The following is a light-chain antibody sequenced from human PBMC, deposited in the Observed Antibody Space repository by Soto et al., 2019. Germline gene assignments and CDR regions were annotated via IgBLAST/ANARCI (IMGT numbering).Light chain of an antibody. J-gene: IGKJ1*01. Sequence: EIVMTQSPATLSVSPGERATLSCRASQSVSSNLAWYQQKPGQAPRLLIYGASTRATGIPARFSGSGSGTEFTLIISSLQSEDFAVYYCQHYNNWPPWTFGQGTKVELK. V-gene: IGKV3-15*01. CDR2: GAS. CDR3: QHYNNWPPWT. CDR1: QSVSSN.